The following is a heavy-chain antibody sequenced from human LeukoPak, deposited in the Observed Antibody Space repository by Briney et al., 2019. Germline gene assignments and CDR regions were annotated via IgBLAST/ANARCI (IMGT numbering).Heavy chain of an antibody. CDR2: INPGDTNI. CDR3: ARPRRAERDEDF. CDR1: GYSFTNYW. V-gene: IGHV5-51*01. D-gene: IGHD1-1*01. J-gene: IGHJ4*02. Sequence: GESLKISCKASGYSFTNYWIGWVRQMPGKGLEWVAMINPGDTNIAYSPSFQGQVTISADRSITTAYLRWSSLKASGTAMYYCARPRRAERDEDFWGQGTLVTVSS.